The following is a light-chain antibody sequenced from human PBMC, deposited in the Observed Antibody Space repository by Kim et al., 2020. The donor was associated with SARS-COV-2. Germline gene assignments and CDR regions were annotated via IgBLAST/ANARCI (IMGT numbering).Light chain of an antibody. J-gene: IGKJ1*01. CDR1: QSVSSN. Sequence: SPGERATLSCRASQSVSSNLAWYQQKPGQAPRRLIFGASTRATGIPARFSGSGSGTELTLTISSLQSEDFAVYYCQQYNNWPPKTFGQGTKVDIK. V-gene: IGKV3-15*01. CDR2: GAS. CDR3: QQYNNWPPKT.